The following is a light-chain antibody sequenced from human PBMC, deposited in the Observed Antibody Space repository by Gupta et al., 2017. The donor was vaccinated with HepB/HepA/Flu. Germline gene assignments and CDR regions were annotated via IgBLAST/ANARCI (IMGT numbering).Light chain of an antibody. Sequence: QSALTQPPSASGSPGQSVTISCTVTSSDVGGYNSVSWYQQHPGEAPRLMIYEVTKRPSGVPDRFSGSKSGNTASLTVSGLQAEDEADYYCTSYAGNDRGVFGGGTKLTVL. V-gene: IGLV2-8*01. J-gene: IGLJ2*01. CDR3: TSYAGNDRGV. CDR1: SSDVGGYNS. CDR2: EVT.